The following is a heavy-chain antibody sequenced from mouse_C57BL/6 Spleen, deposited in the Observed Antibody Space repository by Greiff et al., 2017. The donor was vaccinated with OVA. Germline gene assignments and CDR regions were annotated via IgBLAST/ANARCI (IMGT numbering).Heavy chain of an antibody. J-gene: IGHJ2*01. CDR3: TITTVVATDYFDY. V-gene: IGHV14-4*01. Sequence: VQLQQSGAELVRPGASVKLSCTASGFNIKDDYMHWVKQRPEQGLEWIGWIDPENGDTEYASKFQGKATITADTSSNTAYLQLSSLTSEDTAVYYCTITTVVATDYFDYWGQGTTLTVSS. CDR1: GFNIKDDY. D-gene: IGHD1-1*01. CDR2: IDPENGDT.